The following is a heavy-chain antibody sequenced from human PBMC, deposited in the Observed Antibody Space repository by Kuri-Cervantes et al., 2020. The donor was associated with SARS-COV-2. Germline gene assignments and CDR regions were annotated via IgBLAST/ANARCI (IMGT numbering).Heavy chain of an antibody. D-gene: IGHD2-2*01. V-gene: IGHV4-59*01. CDR2: INYSGST. CDR3: ARDTGTYCSDISCYGYYYYYGMDV. Sequence: GSLRLSCTVSGDSISNYYWSWIRQPPGKGLEWIGFINYSGSTKYNSSLRSRVSISIDTSKSQFSLRLTSVTAADTAVYHCARDTGTYCSDISCYGYYYYYGMDVWGQGTTVTVSS. J-gene: IGHJ6*02. CDR1: GDSISNYY.